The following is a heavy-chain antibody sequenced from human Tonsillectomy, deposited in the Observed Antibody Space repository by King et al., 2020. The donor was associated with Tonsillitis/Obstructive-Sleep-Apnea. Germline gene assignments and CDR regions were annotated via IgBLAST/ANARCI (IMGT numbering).Heavy chain of an antibody. Sequence: VQLQESGPGLVKPSETLSLTCTVSGGSISSYYWSWIRQPPGKGLEWIGYIYYSGSTNYNPSLKSRVTISVDTSKNQFSLKLSSVTAADTAVYYCARDRGYCSSTSCYGFFDYWGQGTLVTVSS. D-gene: IGHD2-2*01. J-gene: IGHJ4*02. V-gene: IGHV4-59*01. CDR3: ARDRGYCSSTSCYGFFDY. CDR2: IYYSGST. CDR1: GGSISSYY.